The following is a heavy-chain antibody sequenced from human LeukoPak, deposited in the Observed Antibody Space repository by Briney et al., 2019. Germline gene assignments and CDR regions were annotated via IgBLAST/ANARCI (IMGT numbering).Heavy chain of an antibody. CDR2: INHSGST. V-gene: IGHV4-34*01. D-gene: IGHD2-2*01. J-gene: IGHJ1*01. Sequence: SETLSLTCAVYGGSFSGYYWSWIRQPPGKGLEWIGEINHSGSTNYNPSLKSRVTISVDTSKNQLSLKLSSVTAADTAVYYCARGRYCSSTSCYDFQHWGQGTLVTVSS. CDR3: ARGRYCSSTSCYDFQH. CDR1: GGSFSGYY.